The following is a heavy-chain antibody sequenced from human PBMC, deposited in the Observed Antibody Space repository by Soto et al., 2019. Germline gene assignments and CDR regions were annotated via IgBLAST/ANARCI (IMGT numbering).Heavy chain of an antibody. D-gene: IGHD4-17*01. CDR2: IYYSGST. Sequence: QVQLQESGPGLVKPSQTLSLTCTVSGGSISSGGYYWSWIRQHPGKGLEWIGYIYYSGSTYYNPSLKRRVTXXVXTFXNQFSLKLSSVTAADTAVYYCARASYGDYDNWFDPWGQGTLVTVSS. J-gene: IGHJ5*02. CDR1: GGSISSGGYY. CDR3: ARASYGDYDNWFDP. V-gene: IGHV4-31*03.